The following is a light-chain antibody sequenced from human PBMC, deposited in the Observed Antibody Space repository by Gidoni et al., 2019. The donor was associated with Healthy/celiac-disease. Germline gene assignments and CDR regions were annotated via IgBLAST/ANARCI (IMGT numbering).Light chain of an antibody. Sequence: QSVLTQPPSVSGAPGQRVTISCTGSSSNIGAGYVVHWYQQLPGTAPKLLIYGNSNRPSVGPDRLSGSKTGTSASLDITGLQAEDEADYYCQSYDSSLSGYVFGTGTKVTVL. J-gene: IGLJ1*01. CDR3: QSYDSSLSGYV. CDR1: SSNIGAGYV. CDR2: GNS. V-gene: IGLV1-40*01.